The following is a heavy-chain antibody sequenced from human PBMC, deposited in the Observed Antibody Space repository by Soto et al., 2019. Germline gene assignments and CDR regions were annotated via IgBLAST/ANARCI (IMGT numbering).Heavy chain of an antibody. CDR3: ARGGGVGVAGSAAFDM. Sequence: QLHLVQSGAVVKTPGASVTASCSASGYPVTAYYMHWVRQAPGRGLEGMGGINPATGAAKYPQTFQGRVTMTRDTSKSTVFTGLSGLRSEDTAVFYWARGGGVGVAGSAAFDMWGQGTLVTVSS. CDR1: GYPVTAYY. D-gene: IGHD3-3*01. J-gene: IGHJ3*02. V-gene: IGHV1-2*02. CDR2: INPATGAA.